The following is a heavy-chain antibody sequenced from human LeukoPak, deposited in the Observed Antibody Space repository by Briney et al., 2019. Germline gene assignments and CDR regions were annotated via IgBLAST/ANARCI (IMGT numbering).Heavy chain of an antibody. CDR1: GDSISSGSYY. Sequence: SETLSLTCSVSGDSISSGSYYWSWIRQPAGKGLEWIGRIYATGSTNYNPSLKSRVTISVDASENQFSLRLSSVTAADTALYFCTLGANYYDRNTYYFTDYWGRGTLVTVSS. V-gene: IGHV4-61*02. D-gene: IGHD3-22*01. CDR2: IYATGST. CDR3: TLGANYYDRNTYYFTDY. J-gene: IGHJ4*02.